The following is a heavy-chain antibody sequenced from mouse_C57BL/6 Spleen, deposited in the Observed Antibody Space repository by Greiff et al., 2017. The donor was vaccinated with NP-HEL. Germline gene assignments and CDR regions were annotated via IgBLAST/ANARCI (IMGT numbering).Heavy chain of an antibody. CDR2: IRNKANGYTT. Sequence: EVKLVESGGGLVQPGGSLSLSCAASGFTFTDYYMSWVRQPPGKALEWLGFIRNKANGYTTEYSASVKGRFTISRDNSQSILYLQMIALRAEDSATYYCSIHYYGSSPYYFDYWGQGTTLTVSS. V-gene: IGHV7-3*01. D-gene: IGHD1-1*01. CDR1: GFTFTDYY. J-gene: IGHJ2*01. CDR3: SIHYYGSSPYYFDY.